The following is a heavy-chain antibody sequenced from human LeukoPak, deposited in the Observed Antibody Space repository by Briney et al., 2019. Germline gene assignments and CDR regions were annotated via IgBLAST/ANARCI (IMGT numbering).Heavy chain of an antibody. D-gene: IGHD3-9*01. J-gene: IGHJ4*02. Sequence: PGGSLRLSCAASGFTFNSNGMHWVRQTPGKGLEWVAVISYDGGNKYYADSVKGRFTISRDNSKNTLYLQMNSLRAEDTSVYYCASVGSIDWCYFSYWGQGTLVTVSS. CDR3: ASVGSIDWCYFSY. V-gene: IGHV3-30*03. CDR2: ISYDGGNK. CDR1: GFTFNSNG.